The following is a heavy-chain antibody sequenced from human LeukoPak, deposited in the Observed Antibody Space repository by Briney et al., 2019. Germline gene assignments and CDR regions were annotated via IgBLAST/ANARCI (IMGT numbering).Heavy chain of an antibody. J-gene: IGHJ5*02. CDR1: GGTFIIYT. V-gene: IGHV1-69*10. D-gene: IGHD2-2*01. Sequence: SVKVSFKASGGTFIIYTISWVRQAPGQGLEWMGRIIPILGIANYAQKFQGRVTITADKSTSTAYMELSSLRSEDTAVYYCARGGEDIVVVPAASTGYNWFDPWGQGTLVTVSS. CDR2: IIPILGIA. CDR3: ARGGEDIVVVPAASTGYNWFDP.